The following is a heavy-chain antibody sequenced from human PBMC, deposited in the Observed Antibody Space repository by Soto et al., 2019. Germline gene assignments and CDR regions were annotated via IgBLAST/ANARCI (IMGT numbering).Heavy chain of an antibody. CDR3: ATNYAYYYYYGMDV. D-gene: IGHD4-4*01. CDR1: GGSISSSSYY. V-gene: IGHV4-39*01. J-gene: IGHJ6*02. CDR2: IYYSGST. Sequence: PSETLSLTCTVSGGSISSSSYYWGWIHQPPGKGLEWIGSIYYSGSTYYNPSLKSRVTISVDTSKNQFSLKLSSVTAADTAVYYCATNYAYYYYYGMDVWGQGTTVTVSS.